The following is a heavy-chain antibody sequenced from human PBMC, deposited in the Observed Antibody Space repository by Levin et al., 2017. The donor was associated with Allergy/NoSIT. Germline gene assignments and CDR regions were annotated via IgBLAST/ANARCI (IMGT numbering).Heavy chain of an antibody. D-gene: IGHD2-15*01. CDR2: INHSGST. CDR3: ARGLYCSGGSCYRIRYFDY. V-gene: IGHV4-34*01. J-gene: IGHJ4*02. Sequence: SETLSLTCAVYGGSFSGYYWRWIRQPPGKGLEWIGEINHSGSTNYNPSLKSGVTISVDTSKNQFSLKLSSVTAADTAVYYCARGLYCSGGSCYRIRYFDYWGQGTLVTVSS. CDR1: GGSFSGYY.